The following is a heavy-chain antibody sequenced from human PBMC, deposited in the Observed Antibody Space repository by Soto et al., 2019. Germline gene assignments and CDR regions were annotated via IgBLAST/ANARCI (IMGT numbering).Heavy chain of an antibody. CDR1: GFTFSSYW. J-gene: IGHJ3*02. V-gene: IGHV3-7*01. Sequence: GGSLRLSCAASGFTFSSYWMSWVRQAPGKGLEWVANIKQDGSEKYYVDSVKGRFTISRDNAKNSLYLQMNSLRAEDTAVYSCARDGAYYYGSGSYSNAFDIWGQGTMVTVSS. CDR3: ARDGAYYYGSGSYSNAFDI. D-gene: IGHD3-10*01. CDR2: IKQDGSEK.